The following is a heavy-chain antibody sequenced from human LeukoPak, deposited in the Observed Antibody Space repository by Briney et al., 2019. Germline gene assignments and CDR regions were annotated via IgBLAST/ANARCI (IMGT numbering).Heavy chain of an antibody. D-gene: IGHD6-19*01. V-gene: IGHV3-20*04. Sequence: GGSLRLSCAAPGFTFDDYGMSWVRQAPGKGLEWVSGINWNGGSTGYADSVKGRFTISRDNAKNSLYLQMNSLRAEDTALYYCARDSIAVAGNDYWGQGTLVTVSS. CDR3: ARDSIAVAGNDY. CDR1: GFTFDDYG. CDR2: INWNGGST. J-gene: IGHJ4*02.